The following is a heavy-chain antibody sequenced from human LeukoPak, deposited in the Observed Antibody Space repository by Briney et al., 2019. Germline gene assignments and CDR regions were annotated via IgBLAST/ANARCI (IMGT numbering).Heavy chain of an antibody. J-gene: IGHJ6*02. CDR1: GYTFTNYG. CDR3: ARSYGAFEGATYYYYGMDV. V-gene: IGHV7-4-1*02. D-gene: IGHD3-10*01. CDR2: INTNTGNP. Sequence: ASVKVSCKASGYTFTNYGLSWVRQAPGQGLEWMGWINTNTGNPKSAQGFTERFIFSLDTSVSTAYLQISSLKAADTAVYYCARSYGAFEGATYYYYGMDVWGQGTTVTVSS.